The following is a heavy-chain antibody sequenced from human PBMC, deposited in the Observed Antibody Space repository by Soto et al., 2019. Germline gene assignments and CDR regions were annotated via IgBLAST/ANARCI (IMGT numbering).Heavy chain of an antibody. Sequence: SQTLSLTCVISGDSVSSKSAAWNWIRQSPSRGLEWLGRTYYRSKWPTDYAVSMKSRIAINPDTSKNQFSLQLNSVTPEDTAVYYCTRALSGSYDSWGQGTLVTVSS. D-gene: IGHD1-26*01. J-gene: IGHJ5*01. CDR3: TRALSGSYDS. CDR2: TYYRSKWPT. CDR1: GDSVSSKSAA. V-gene: IGHV6-1*01.